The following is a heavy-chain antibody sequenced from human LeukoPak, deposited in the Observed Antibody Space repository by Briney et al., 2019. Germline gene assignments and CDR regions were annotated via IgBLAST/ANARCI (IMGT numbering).Heavy chain of an antibody. CDR2: IKQDGGEK. V-gene: IGHV3-7*01. Sequence: GGSLRLSCAASGFTFSSYWMSWVRQAPGKGLEWVANIKQDGGEKSYVDSVKGRFTISRDNAKNSLYLQMSSLRAEDTAVYYCARDGTAAGLYFDLWGQGTLVTVSS. J-gene: IGHJ4*01. CDR3: ARDGTAAGLYFDL. CDR1: GFTFSSYW. D-gene: IGHD6-13*01.